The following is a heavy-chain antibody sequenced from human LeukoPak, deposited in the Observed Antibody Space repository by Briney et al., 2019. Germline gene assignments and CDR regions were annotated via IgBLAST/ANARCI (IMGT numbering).Heavy chain of an antibody. CDR3: ARGNGFEAWFDP. V-gene: IGHV3-21*01. CDR2: ISSSSSYI. Sequence: GGSLRLSCAASGFTFSSYSMNWVRQAPGKGLEWVSSISSSSSYIYYADSVKGRFTISRDNAKISLYLQMNSLRAEDTAVYYCARGNGFEAWFDPWGQGTLVAVSS. CDR1: GFTFSSYS. J-gene: IGHJ5*02. D-gene: IGHD2-2*03.